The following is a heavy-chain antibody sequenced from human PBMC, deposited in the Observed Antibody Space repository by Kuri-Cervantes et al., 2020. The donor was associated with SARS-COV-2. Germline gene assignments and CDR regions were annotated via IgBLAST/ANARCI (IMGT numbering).Heavy chain of an antibody. V-gene: IGHV3-30*02. J-gene: IGHJ4*02. Sequence: GGSLRLSCAASGFTFSSYGMHWVRQAPGKGLEWVAFIRYDGSNKYYADSVKGRFTISRDNSKNTLYLQMNSLRAEDTAVYYCARECIAANLNFDYWGQGTLVTVSS. CDR3: ARECIAANLNFDY. CDR1: GFTFSSYG. CDR2: IRYDGSNK. D-gene: IGHD6-6*01.